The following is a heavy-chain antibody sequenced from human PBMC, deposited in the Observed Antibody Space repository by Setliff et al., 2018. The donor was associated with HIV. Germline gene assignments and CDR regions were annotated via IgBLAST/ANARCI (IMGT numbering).Heavy chain of an antibody. CDR3: ARQGFVPLGVHQFDS. CDR2: MYYTESP. CDR1: GGYVSDSSYY. D-gene: IGHD3-16*01. V-gene: IGHV4-39*01. Sequence: SETLSLTCRVSGGYVSDSSYYWGWIRQAPGKGLEWIGSMYYTESPYYNPSFINRVTISIDTSKNQFSLSLRSVTAADSAVYYCARQGFVPLGVHQFDSWGQGTPVTVSS. J-gene: IGHJ4*02.